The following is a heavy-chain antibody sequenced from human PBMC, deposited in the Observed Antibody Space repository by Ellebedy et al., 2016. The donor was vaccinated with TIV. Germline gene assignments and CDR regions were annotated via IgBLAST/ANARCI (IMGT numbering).Heavy chain of an antibody. J-gene: IGHJ3*02. CDR2: INQDATKT. CDR1: GFSFRNYW. V-gene: IGHV3-7*01. CDR3: ATDGSYGDYLSPAHASVM. Sequence: GGSLRLSCAASGFSFRNYWMTWVRQAPGKGLEWVANINQDATKTFYVDSVEGRFTISRDNAKNSLFLQMNSLGVEDTDVYYCATDGSYGDYLSPAHASVMWGQGTLVSVSS. D-gene: IGHD4-17*01.